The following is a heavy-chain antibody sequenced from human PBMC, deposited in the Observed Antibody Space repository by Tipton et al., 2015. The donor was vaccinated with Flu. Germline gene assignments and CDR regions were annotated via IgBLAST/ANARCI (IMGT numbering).Heavy chain of an antibody. CDR1: GFSVSNTY. D-gene: IGHD3-9*01. V-gene: IGHV3-53*01. CDR3: AAASLLLATGSGY. CDR2: IYSGDNP. J-gene: IGHJ4*02. Sequence: QLVQSGGGLIQPGGSLRLSCAASGFSVSNTYMNWIRQAPGKGLEWVSVIYSGDNPYYADSVKGRFTISRDHSKNTLYLQMNNLRAEDTAVYYCAAASLLLATGSGYWGQGTLVTVSS.